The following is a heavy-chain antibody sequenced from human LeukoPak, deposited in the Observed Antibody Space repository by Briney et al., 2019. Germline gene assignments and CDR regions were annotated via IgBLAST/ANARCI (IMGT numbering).Heavy chain of an antibody. Sequence: PGGSLRLSCAASGFTFSSYSMNWVRQAPGKGPEWVSYISSSSSYIYYADSVKGRFTISRDNAKNSLYLQMNSLRAEDTAVYYCESGQTGITATFDYWGQGTLVTVSS. CDR2: ISSSSSYI. CDR1: GFTFSSYS. CDR3: ESGQTGITATFDY. V-gene: IGHV3-21*01. J-gene: IGHJ4*02. D-gene: IGHD1-7*01.